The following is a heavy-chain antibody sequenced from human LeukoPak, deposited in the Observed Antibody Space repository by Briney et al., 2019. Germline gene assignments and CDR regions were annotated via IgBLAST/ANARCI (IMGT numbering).Heavy chain of an antibody. CDR2: IHGSGET. Sequence: SETLSLTCTVSGGSISTYYWSWIRQPPGKGLEWIGHIHGSGETNYNPSLKSRVTMSPDTSRNQFSLKVNSVTAADTAVYYCARDTYYSGSGTYFEDYFDSWGQGIVVTVSS. V-gene: IGHV4-59*12. D-gene: IGHD3-10*01. CDR3: ARDTYYSGSGTYFEDYFDS. J-gene: IGHJ4*02. CDR1: GGSISTYY.